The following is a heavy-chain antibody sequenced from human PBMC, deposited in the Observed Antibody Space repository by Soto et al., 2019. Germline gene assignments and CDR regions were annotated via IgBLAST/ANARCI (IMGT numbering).Heavy chain of an antibody. J-gene: IGHJ3*02. V-gene: IGHV1-69*13. CDR2: IIPIFGTA. D-gene: IGHD6-19*01. Sequence: ASVKVSCKASGGTFSSYAISWVRQAPGQGLEWMGGIIPIFGTANYAQKFQGRVTITADESTSTAYMELSSLRSEDTAVYYCARDLDIAVAGSLPFDAFDIWGQGTMVTVSS. CDR1: GGTFSSYA. CDR3: ARDLDIAVAGSLPFDAFDI.